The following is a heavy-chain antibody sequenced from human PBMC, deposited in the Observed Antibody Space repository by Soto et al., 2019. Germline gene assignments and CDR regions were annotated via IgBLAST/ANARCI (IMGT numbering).Heavy chain of an antibody. CDR1: GGTFSSYA. D-gene: IGHD3-3*01. V-gene: IGHV1-69*01. CDR3: ARGDYDFWSGYLRDYGMDV. J-gene: IGHJ6*02. CDR2: IIPIFGTA. Sequence: QVQLVQSGAEVKKPGSSVKVSCKASGGTFSSYAISWVRQAPGQGLEWMGGIIPIFGTANYAQKFQGRVTITADESTSTAYMELSSVRSEDTAVYYCARGDYDFWSGYLRDYGMDVWGQGTTVTVSS.